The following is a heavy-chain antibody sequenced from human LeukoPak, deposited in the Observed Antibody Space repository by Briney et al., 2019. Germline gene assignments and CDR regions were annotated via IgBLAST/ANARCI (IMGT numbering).Heavy chain of an antibody. V-gene: IGHV1-2*02. Sequence: ASVKVSCKASGGTFSSYAISWVRQAPGQGLEWMGWINPNSGGTNYAQKFQGRVTMTRDTSISTAYMELSRLRSDDTAVYYCARAGSPYSSRDYYYMDVWGKGTTVTVSS. CDR1: GGTFSSYA. D-gene: IGHD6-13*01. CDR2: INPNSGGT. CDR3: ARAGSPYSSRDYYYMDV. J-gene: IGHJ6*03.